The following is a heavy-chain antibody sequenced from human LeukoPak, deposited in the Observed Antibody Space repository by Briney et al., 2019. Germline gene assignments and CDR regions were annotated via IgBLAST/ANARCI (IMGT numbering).Heavy chain of an antibody. CDR3: ARPRLAYCGGDCYSSFDY. CDR2: IYPGDSDT. Sequence: GESLKISCNGSGYSFTSYWIGWVRQMPGKGLEWMGSIYPGDSDTRYSPSFQGQVTISADKSISTAYLQWSSLKASDTAMYYCARPRLAYCGGDCYSSFDYWGQGTLVTVSS. D-gene: IGHD2-21*02. CDR1: GYSFTSYW. J-gene: IGHJ4*02. V-gene: IGHV5-51*01.